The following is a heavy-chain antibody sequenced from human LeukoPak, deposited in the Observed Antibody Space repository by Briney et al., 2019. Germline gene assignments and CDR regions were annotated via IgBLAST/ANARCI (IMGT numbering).Heavy chain of an antibody. Sequence: GGSLRLSCAASGFTFDDYAMHWVRQAPGKGLGWVSGISWNSGSIGYADSVKGRFTISRDNAKNSLYLQMNSLRAEDTALYYCARRERFDYYMDVWGKGTTVTVSS. CDR3: ARRERFDYYMDV. CDR1: GFTFDDYA. V-gene: IGHV3-9*01. J-gene: IGHJ6*03. CDR2: ISWNSGSI. D-gene: IGHD3-16*01.